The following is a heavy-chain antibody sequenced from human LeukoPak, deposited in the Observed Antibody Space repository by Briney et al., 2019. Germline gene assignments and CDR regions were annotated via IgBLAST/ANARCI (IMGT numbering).Heavy chain of an antibody. CDR1: GYTFTSYY. CDR3: ARNPVTTKYFDY. CDR2: INPSGGST. Sequence: ASVKVSCKASGYTFTSYYMHWVRQSPGQGLEWMGIINPSGGSTRYAQKFQGRVTMTRDTSTSTVYMELSSLRSEDTAVYYCARNPVTTKYFDYWGQGTLVTVSS. D-gene: IGHD4-17*01. V-gene: IGHV1-46*01. J-gene: IGHJ4*02.